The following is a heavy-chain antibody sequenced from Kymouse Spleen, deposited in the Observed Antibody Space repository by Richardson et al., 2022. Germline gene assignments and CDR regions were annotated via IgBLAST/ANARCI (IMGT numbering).Heavy chain of an antibody. Sequence: QLQLQESGPGLVKPSETLSLTCTVSGGSISSSSYYWGWIRQPPGKGLEWIGSIYYSGSTYYNPSLKSRVTISVDTSKNQFSLKLSSVTAADTAVYYCASYGSGSYYTLYYYYGMDVWGQGTTVTVSS. CDR2: IYYSGST. D-gene: IGHD3-10*01. J-gene: IGHJ6*02. V-gene: IGHV4-39*01. CDR1: GGSISSSSYY. CDR3: ASYGSGSYYTLYYYYGMDV.